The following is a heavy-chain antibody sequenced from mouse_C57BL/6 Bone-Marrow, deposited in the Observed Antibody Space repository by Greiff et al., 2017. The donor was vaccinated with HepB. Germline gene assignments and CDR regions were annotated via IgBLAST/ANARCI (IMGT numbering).Heavy chain of an antibody. Sequence: VQLQQSGPELVRPGVSVKISCKGSGYTFTDYAMHWVKQSHAKSLEWIGVISTYYGDASYNQQFKDKAQMTVDKSSSTAYMELARLTSEDSAVYYCARDLLLRFWYFDVWGTGTTVTVSS. D-gene: IGHD1-1*01. V-gene: IGHV1-67*01. CDR2: ISTYYGDA. CDR3: ARDLLLRFWYFDV. J-gene: IGHJ1*03. CDR1: GYTFTDYA.